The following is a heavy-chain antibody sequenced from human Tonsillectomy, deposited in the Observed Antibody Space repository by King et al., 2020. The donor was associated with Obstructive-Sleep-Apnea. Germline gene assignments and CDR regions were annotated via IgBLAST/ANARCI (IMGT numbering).Heavy chain of an antibody. J-gene: IGHJ6*02. CDR3: ARFGVTVYYYYGMDV. CDR2: IYSGGST. D-gene: IGHD1-14*01. Sequence: DVQLVESGGGLVQPGGSLRLSCAASGFTVSSNYMSWVRQAPGKGLEWVSIIYSGGSTFYADSVKGRFTISRDNSKNTLYLQMNSLRAEDTAVYYCARFGVTVYYYYGMDVWGQGTTVTVSS. CDR1: GFTVSSNY. V-gene: IGHV3-66*01.